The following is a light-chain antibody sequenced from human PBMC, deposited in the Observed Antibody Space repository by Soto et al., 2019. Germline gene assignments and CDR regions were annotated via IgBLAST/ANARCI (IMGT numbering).Light chain of an antibody. CDR2: DAS. J-gene: IGKJ1*01. CDR1: QSVSSY. Sequence: EIVLTQSPATLSLSPGERATLSCRASQSVSSYLAWYQQKSGQAPGLLIYDASNRAPGIPARFSGSGSGTDFTLTISSLEPEDFAVYYCQQRSNWPPTFGQGTKVEIK. V-gene: IGKV3-11*01. CDR3: QQRSNWPPT.